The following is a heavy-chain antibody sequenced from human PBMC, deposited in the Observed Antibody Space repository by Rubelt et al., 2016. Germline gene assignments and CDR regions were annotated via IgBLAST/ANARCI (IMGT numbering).Heavy chain of an antibody. Sequence: EWVSVIYSGGSTYYADSVKGRFTISRDNSKNTLYLQMNSLRAEDTAVYYCAKVGFGVVITSFDYWGQGTLVTVSS. V-gene: IGHV3-53*01. CDR2: IYSGGST. J-gene: IGHJ4*02. D-gene: IGHD3-3*01. CDR3: AKVGFGVVITSFDY.